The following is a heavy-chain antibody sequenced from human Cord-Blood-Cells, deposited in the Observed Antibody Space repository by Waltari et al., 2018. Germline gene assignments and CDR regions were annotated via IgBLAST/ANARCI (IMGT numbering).Heavy chain of an antibody. CDR3: ARGAPYDYIWGSYRPPFDY. Sequence: PSETLSLTCAVYGGSFSGYYWSWIRQPPGKGLEWIGEINHSGSTNYNPSLKSRVTISVDTSKNQFSLKLSSVTAADTAVYYCARGAPYDYIWGSYRPPFDYWGQGTLVTVSS. CDR1: GGSFSGYY. D-gene: IGHD3-16*02. V-gene: IGHV4-34*01. CDR2: INHSGST. J-gene: IGHJ4*02.